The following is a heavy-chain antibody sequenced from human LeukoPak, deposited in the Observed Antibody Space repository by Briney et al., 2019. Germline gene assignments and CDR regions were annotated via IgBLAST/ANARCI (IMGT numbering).Heavy chain of an antibody. CDR2: FDPEDGET. D-gene: IGHD6-6*01. Sequence: GASVKVSCKVSGYTLTELSMHWVRQAPGKGLEWMGGFDPEDGETIYAQKFQGRVTMTEVTSTDTAYMELSSLRSEDTAVYYCALGGAARGNYFDYWGQGTLVTVSS. CDR3: ALGGAARGNYFDY. J-gene: IGHJ4*02. CDR1: GYTLTELS. V-gene: IGHV1-24*01.